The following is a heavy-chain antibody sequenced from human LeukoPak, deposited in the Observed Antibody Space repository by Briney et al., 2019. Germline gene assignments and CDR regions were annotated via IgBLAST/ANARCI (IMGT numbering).Heavy chain of an antibody. CDR2: IRSKANSYAT. CDR1: GCTFSGSA. V-gene: IGHV3-73*01. Sequence: PGGSLRLSCAASGCTFSGSAMDWVRQASGKGLEWVGRIRSKANSYATAYAASVKGRFTISRDDSKNTAYLQMNSLKTEDTAVYYCTRFFPDYDVYWGQGTLVTVSS. D-gene: IGHD3-22*01. J-gene: IGHJ4*02. CDR3: TRFFPDYDVY.